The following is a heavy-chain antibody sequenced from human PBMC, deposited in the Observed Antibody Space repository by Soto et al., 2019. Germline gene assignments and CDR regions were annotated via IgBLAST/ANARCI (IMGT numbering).Heavy chain of an antibody. CDR2: IYYSGST. V-gene: IGHV4-59*01. CDR3: ARDCSGGSCYSGGFDP. D-gene: IGHD2-15*01. J-gene: IGHJ5*02. Sequence: SETLSLTCTVSGGSISSYYWGWIRQPPGKGLEWIGYIYYSGSTNYNPSLKSRVTISVDTSKNQFSLKLSSVTAADTAVYYCARDCSGGSCYSGGFDPWGQGTLVTVSS. CDR1: GGSISSYY.